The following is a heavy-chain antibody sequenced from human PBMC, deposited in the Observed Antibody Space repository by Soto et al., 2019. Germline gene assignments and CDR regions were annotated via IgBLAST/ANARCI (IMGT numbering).Heavy chain of an antibody. CDR1: GFTFSSYG. V-gene: IGHV3-33*01. Sequence: QVQLVESGGGVVQPGRSLRLSCAASGFTFSSYGMHWVRQAPGKGLEWVAVIWYDGSNKYYADSLKGRFTISRDNSKKTLYLQVNSLRAEDTAVYFCARDDYDSSGYDYVDYWGQGTLVTVSS. D-gene: IGHD3-22*01. CDR2: IWYDGSNK. J-gene: IGHJ4*02. CDR3: ARDDYDSSGYDYVDY.